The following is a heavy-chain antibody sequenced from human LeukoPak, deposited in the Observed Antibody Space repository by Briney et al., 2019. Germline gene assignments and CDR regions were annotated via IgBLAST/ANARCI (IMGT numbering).Heavy chain of an antibody. V-gene: IGHV4-39*06. CDR1: GGSISSSSYS. CDR2: IYYSGST. J-gene: IGHJ2*01. Sequence: SETLSLTCTVSGGSISSSSYSWGWIRQPPGKGLEWIGTIYYSGSTYQNPSLKSRVITSVDMSKNQFPLKLNSVTAADTAVYYCARGVLVWFGSHRNWYFDLWGRGTLVTVSS. D-gene: IGHD3-10*01. CDR3: ARGVLVWFGSHRNWYFDL.